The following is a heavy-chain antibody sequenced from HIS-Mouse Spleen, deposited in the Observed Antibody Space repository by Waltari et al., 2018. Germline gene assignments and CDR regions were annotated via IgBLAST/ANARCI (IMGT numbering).Heavy chain of an antibody. V-gene: IGHV4-34*01. CDR3: ARQSGYSGYDPFDY. J-gene: IGHJ4*02. Sequence: QVQLQQWGAGLLKPSETLSLTCAVYGGSFSGYYWSWIRQPPGKGLEWIGEINHSGSTNSNPSLKSRVTISVDTSKNQFSLKLSSVTAADTAVYYCARQSGYSGYDPFDYWGQGTLVTVSS. CDR2: INHSGST. D-gene: IGHD5-12*01. CDR1: GGSFSGYY.